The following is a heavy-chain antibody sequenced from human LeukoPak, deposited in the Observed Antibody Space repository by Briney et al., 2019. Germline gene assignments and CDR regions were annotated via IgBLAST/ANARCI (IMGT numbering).Heavy chain of an antibody. CDR3: ARSGVVVAALERGVANWFDS. CDR2: ISSSSSYI. CDR1: GFTFSSYS. V-gene: IGHV3-21*01. Sequence: GGSLRLSCAAPGFTFSSYSMNWVRQAPGKGLEWVSSISSSSSYIYYADSVKGRFTISRDNAKNSLFLQMNSLRAEDTAVYYCARSGVVVAALERGVANWFDSWGQGTLVTVS. J-gene: IGHJ5*01. D-gene: IGHD2-15*01.